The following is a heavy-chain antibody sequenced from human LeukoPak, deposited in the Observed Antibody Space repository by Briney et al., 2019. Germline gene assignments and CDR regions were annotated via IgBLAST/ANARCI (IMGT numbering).Heavy chain of an antibody. Sequence: GGSLRLSCAASGFTFSSHAMHWVRQAPGKGLEWVAVISYDGSNKYYADSVKGRFTISRDNSKNTLYLQMNSLRAEDTAVYYCARAPLTYYYDSSGYQNYYYYYMDVWGKGTTVTISS. CDR2: ISYDGSNK. V-gene: IGHV3-30*14. CDR3: ARAPLTYYYDSSGYQNYYYYYMDV. D-gene: IGHD3-22*01. CDR1: GFTFSSHA. J-gene: IGHJ6*03.